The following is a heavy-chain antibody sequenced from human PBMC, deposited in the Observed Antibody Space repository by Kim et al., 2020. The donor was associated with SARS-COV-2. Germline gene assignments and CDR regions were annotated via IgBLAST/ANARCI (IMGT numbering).Heavy chain of an antibody. J-gene: IGHJ3*02. Sequence: GGSLRLSCAASGFTFSSYAMSWVRQAPGKGLEWVSAISGSGGSTYYADSVKGRFTISRDNSKNTLYLQMNSLRAEDTAVYYCAKGGMVRGVIWGYDAFDNWGQGTMVTVSS. CDR2: ISGSGGST. CDR3: AKGGMVRGVIWGYDAFDN. D-gene: IGHD3-10*01. V-gene: IGHV3-23*01. CDR1: GFTFSSYA.